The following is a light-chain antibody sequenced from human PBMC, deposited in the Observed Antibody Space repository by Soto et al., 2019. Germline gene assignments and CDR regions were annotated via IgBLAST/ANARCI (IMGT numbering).Light chain of an antibody. CDR2: DAS. Sequence: DIQMTQSPSTLSASVGDRVTITCRASQSISSWLAWYQQKPGKAPKLLIYDASNLESGVPSRFSDSGSGTEFTLTISSLQPNDFATYYCQQYNSYPITFGQGTRLEIK. CDR1: QSISSW. CDR3: QQYNSYPIT. J-gene: IGKJ5*01. V-gene: IGKV1-5*01.